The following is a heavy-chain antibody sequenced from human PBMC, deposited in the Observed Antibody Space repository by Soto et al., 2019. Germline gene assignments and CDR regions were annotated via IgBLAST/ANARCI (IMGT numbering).Heavy chain of an antibody. V-gene: IGHV3-23*01. D-gene: IGHD5-18*01. Sequence: EVQLLESGGGLVQPGGSLRLSCAASGFSFSSYAMNWVRQAPGKGLEWVSAISGSGGSTYYADSVKGRFTISRDNSKNTLYLQMNSLRAEDTAVYYCAKDDGQLWPYFDYWGQGTLVTVSS. J-gene: IGHJ4*02. CDR3: AKDDGQLWPYFDY. CDR1: GFSFSSYA. CDR2: ISGSGGST.